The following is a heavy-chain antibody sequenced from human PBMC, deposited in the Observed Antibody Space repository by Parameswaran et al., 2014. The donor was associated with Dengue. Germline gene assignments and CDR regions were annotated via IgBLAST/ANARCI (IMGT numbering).Heavy chain of an antibody. CDR2: INQEGSEQ. CDR3: ASGLSRDFPLQFWSGDAWRMDV. J-gene: IGHJ6*02. D-gene: IGHD3-3*02. Sequence: VRQMPGKGLELVANINQEGSEQNYVDSVKGRFTISRDNAENSLFLQMNSLRGEDTAIYFCASGLSRDFPLQFWSGDAWRMDVWGRGTTVTVSS. V-gene: IGHV3-7*02.